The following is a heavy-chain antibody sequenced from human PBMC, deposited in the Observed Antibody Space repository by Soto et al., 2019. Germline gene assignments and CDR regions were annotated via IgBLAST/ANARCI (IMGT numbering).Heavy chain of an antibody. Sequence: ASVNVACKGSGYSFTMVHFNWFRHATVQWLEWIGWMNPHIGDTGFAQRFHCRVTMTRNTSINTAYMELRSLRSQDTAVYYCARGSPGPVEHCGKGNKVTVSS. CDR2: MNPHIGDT. CDR1: GYSFTMVH. CDR3: ARGSPGPVEH. D-gene: IGHD1-1*01. J-gene: IGHJ4*02. V-gene: IGHV1-8*01.